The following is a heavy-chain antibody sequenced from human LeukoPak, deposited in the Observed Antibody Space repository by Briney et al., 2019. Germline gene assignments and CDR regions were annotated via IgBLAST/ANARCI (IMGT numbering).Heavy chain of an antibody. CDR1: GGSISSYY. J-gene: IGHJ3*02. D-gene: IGHD3-22*01. Sequence: PSETLSLTCTVSGGSISSYYWSWIRQPPGKGLEWIGYIYYSGSTNYNPSLKSRVTISVDTSKNQFSLKLSSVTAADTAVYYCAGDRYYYDSSGYYYRSGDAFDIWGQGTMVTVSS. CDR2: IYYSGST. V-gene: IGHV4-59*01. CDR3: AGDRYYYDSSGYYYRSGDAFDI.